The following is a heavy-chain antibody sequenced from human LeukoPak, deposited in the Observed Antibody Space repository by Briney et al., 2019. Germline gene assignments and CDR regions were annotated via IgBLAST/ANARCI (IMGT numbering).Heavy chain of an antibody. V-gene: IGHV4-39*01. CDR1: GGSISSSSYY. CDR3: ASVGIFGVVTHDAFDI. D-gene: IGHD3-3*02. CDR2: IYYSGTT. J-gene: IGHJ3*02. Sequence: KPSETLSLTCTVSGGSISSSSYYWGWIRQPPGKWLEWIGSIYYSGTTYYTPSLKSRVTISVDTSKNQFSLKLSAVTAADTAVYYCASVGIFGVVTHDAFDIWGQGTMVTVPS.